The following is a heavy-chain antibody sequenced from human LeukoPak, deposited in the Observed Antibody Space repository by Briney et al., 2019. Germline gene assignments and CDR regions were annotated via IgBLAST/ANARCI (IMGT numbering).Heavy chain of an antibody. CDR2: IYYSGST. V-gene: IGHV4-59*01. J-gene: IGHJ4*02. CDR1: GGSISSYY. Sequence: SETLSLTCTVSGGSISSYYWSWIRQPPGKGLEWIGYIYYSGSTNYNPSLKSRVTISVDTSKNQFSLKLSSVTAADTAVYYCARASTVTTWSLGYWGQGILVTVSS. D-gene: IGHD4-17*01. CDR3: ARASTVTTWSLGY.